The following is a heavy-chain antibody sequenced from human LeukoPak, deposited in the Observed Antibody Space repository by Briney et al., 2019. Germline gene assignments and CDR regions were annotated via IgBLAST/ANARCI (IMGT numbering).Heavy chain of an antibody. CDR2: IYYSGST. J-gene: IGHJ5*02. V-gene: IGHV4-39*07. Sequence: PSETLSLTCTVSGGSISSSSYYWGWIRQPPGKGLEWIGSIYYSGSTYYNPSLKSRVTISVDTSKNQFSLKLSSVTAADTAVYYCATKRFLEPYWFDPWGQGTLVTVSS. D-gene: IGHD3-3*01. CDR3: ATKRFLEPYWFDP. CDR1: GGSISSSSYY.